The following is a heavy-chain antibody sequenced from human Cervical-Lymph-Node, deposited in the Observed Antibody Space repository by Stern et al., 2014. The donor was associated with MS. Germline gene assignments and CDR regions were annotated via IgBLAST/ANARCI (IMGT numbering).Heavy chain of an antibody. V-gene: IGHV1-24*01. CDR1: GYSLTDLS. J-gene: IGHJ3*02. D-gene: IGHD1-1*01. CDR2: FDPDDAET. Sequence: VQLVQSGAEVKKPGASVKVSCKVSGYSLTDLSMHWVRQPPGKGLEWMGGFDPDDAETIYAQQFQGRLTMTEDTSADTAYMELTTLRSGAPAVNYCVRSGTSLVAFIMWGKGTMVTVPS. CDR3: VRSGTSLVAFIM.